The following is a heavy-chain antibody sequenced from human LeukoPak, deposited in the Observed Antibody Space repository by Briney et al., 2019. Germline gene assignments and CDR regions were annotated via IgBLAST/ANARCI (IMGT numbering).Heavy chain of an antibody. CDR1: GYTFTDYY. Sequence: GASVRVSCKASGYTFTDYYMHWVRQAPGQGPEWMGWISTNRGGTNYAQKFQDRVTMTRDTSISTAYMELSRLRSDDTAVYYCARGGLQTWYYYMDVWGKGTTVTVSS. J-gene: IGHJ6*03. CDR2: ISTNRGGT. V-gene: IGHV1-2*02. CDR3: ARGGLQTWYYYMDV.